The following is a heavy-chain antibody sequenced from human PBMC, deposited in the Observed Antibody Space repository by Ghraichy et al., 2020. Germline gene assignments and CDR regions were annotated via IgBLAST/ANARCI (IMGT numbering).Heavy chain of an antibody. V-gene: IGHV4-39*01. J-gene: IGHJ4*02. CDR2: FYYSGDT. CDR1: GGSISSSSYY. CDR3: ARHGAYRFDY. D-gene: IGHD5-18*01. Sequence: SETLSLTCTVSGGSISSSSYYWGWVRQPPGKGLEWIGSFYYSGDTYYNPSLKSRLTVSVGTSKNQLSLKLTSVTAADAAVYYCARHGAYRFDYWGQGTLVTVSS.